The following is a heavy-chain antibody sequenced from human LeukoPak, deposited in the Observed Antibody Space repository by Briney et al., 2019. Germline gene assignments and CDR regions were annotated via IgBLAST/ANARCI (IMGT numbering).Heavy chain of an antibody. J-gene: IGHJ5*02. Sequence: PGGSLRLSCAASGFTFSSYAMSWVRQAPGKGLEWVSAISGSGGSTYYADSVKGRFTISRDNSKNTLYLQMNSLRAEDTAVYYCAKGPSYLPEYNWFDPWGQGTLVTVSS. CDR3: AKGPSYLPEYNWFDP. CDR2: ISGSGGST. CDR1: GFTFSSYA. V-gene: IGHV3-23*01. D-gene: IGHD1-14*01.